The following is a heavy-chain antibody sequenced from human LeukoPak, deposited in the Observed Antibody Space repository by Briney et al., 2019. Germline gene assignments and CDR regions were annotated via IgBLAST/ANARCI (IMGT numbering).Heavy chain of an antibody. V-gene: IGHV4-30-2*01. Sequence: SETLSLTCAVSGGSISSDAYSWSWIRQPPGKGLEWIGYIYHSGSTYYNPSLKSRVTISVDRSKNQFSLKLSSVTAADTAVYYRARGDTVMDKLKFDPWGQGTLVTVSS. CDR3: ARGDTVMDKLKFDP. CDR2: IYHSGST. D-gene: IGHD5-18*01. J-gene: IGHJ5*02. CDR1: GGSISSDAYS.